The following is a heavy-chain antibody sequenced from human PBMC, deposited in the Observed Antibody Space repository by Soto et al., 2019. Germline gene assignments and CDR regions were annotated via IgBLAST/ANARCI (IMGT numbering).Heavy chain of an antibody. CDR3: ARSHY. CDR1: GYTFTSYA. CDR2: INPNNGDT. V-gene: IGHV1-2*02. Sequence: ASVKVSCKASGYTFTSYAMHWVRQAPGQGLEWMGWINPNNGDTSSAQKFRGRVTMTRDTSISIAYMELSSLRSDDTAVYYCARSHYWGQGTLVTVSS. J-gene: IGHJ4*02.